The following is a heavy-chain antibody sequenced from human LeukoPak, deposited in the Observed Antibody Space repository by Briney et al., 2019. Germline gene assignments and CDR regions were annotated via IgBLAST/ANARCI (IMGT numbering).Heavy chain of an antibody. Sequence: PSETLSLTCTVSGVSIISYYWGWLRQPQGKEREGIGYIYYSGSTSYNPSLKSRVTISIDRSNNQLSRNLSSVTAAATALYYRARRLGMKFDLWGQGTLVTVS. D-gene: IGHD3-9*01. V-gene: IGHV4-59*12. CDR2: IYYSGST. CDR1: GVSIISYY. CDR3: ARRLGMKFDL. J-gene: IGHJ4*02.